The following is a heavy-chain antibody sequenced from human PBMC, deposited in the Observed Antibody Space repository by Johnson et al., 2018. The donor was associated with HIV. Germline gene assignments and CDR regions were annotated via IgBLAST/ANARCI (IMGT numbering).Heavy chain of an antibody. CDR2: ISYDGTNK. D-gene: IGHD5-12*01. V-gene: IGHV3-30-3*01. CDR1: GFTFSSYA. J-gene: IGHJ3*02. Sequence: QVQLVESGGGVVRPGGSLRLSCAASGFTFSSYAIHWVRQAPGKGLEWVAVISYDGTNKYSADSVKGRFPISRDNSKNTLYLQMNSLRAEDTAVYCCARDQRGDIIPTTYDAFDIWGQGTMVTVSS. CDR3: ARDQRGDIIPTTYDAFDI.